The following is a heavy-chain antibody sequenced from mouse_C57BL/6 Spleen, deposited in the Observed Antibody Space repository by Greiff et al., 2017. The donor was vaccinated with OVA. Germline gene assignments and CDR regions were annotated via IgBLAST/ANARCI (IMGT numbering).Heavy chain of an antibody. CDR1: GYTFTDYN. V-gene: IGHV1-22*01. CDR2: INPNNGGT. Sequence: EVQLQQSGPELVKPGASVKMSCKASGYTFTDYNMHWVKQSHGKSLEWIGYINPNNGGTSYNQKFKGKATLTVNKSSSTAYMELRSLTSEDSAVYYCASETAQATGFAYWGQGTLGTVSA. CDR3: ASETAQATGFAY. J-gene: IGHJ3*01. D-gene: IGHD3-2*02.